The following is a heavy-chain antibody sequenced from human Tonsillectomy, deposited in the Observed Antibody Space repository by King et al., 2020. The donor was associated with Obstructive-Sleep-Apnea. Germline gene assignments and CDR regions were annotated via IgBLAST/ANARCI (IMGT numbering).Heavy chain of an antibody. D-gene: IGHD1-14*01. CDR3: ATLRGIPTGDY. V-gene: IGHV3-9*01. CDR1: GFTFDDYA. Sequence: EVQLVESGGGLVQPGRSLRLSCAASGFTFDDYAMHWVRQAPGKGLEWGSGISWNSGSIGYADSVKGRFTISRDNAKNSLYLQMNSLRAEDTALYYCATLRGIPTGDYWGQGTLVTVSS. CDR2: ISWNSGSI. J-gene: IGHJ4*02.